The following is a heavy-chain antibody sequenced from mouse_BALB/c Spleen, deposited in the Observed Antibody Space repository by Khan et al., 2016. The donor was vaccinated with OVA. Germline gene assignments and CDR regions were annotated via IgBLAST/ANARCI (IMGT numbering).Heavy chain of an antibody. CDR2: ISYSGNT. Sequence: QLEESGPGLVKPSQSLSLTCTVTGYSITSDYAWYWIRQFPGNKLEWMGYISYSGNTNYNPSLKSRISITRDTSKNQFFLQLNSVTTEDTATYYCARVYGGDFDYWGQGTTLTVSS. CDR1: GYSITSDYA. V-gene: IGHV3-2*02. CDR3: ARVYGGDFDY. D-gene: IGHD2-10*02. J-gene: IGHJ2*01.